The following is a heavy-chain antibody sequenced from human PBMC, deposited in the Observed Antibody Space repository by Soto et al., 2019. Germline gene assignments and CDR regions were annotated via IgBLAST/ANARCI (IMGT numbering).Heavy chain of an antibody. V-gene: IGHV3-23*01. D-gene: IGHD2-21*01. Sequence: PGWSLRLSCVASGFTFSTNGMTWVRQAPGKGLEWVSIISENSGTTYYADSVKGRFTVSRDNAENSLYLQMNSLRADDTAVYACERVRQGIVGMNMDVGGHGTTGTVSS. CDR1: GFTFSTNG. CDR3: ERVRQGIVGMNMDV. CDR2: ISENSGTT. J-gene: IGHJ6*02.